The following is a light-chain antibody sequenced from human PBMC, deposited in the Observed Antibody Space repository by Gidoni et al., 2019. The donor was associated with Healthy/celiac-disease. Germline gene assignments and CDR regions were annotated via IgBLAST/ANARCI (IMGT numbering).Light chain of an antibody. CDR3: QQSYSTPGT. CDR1: QSISGY. Sequence: DIQMTQSPSSLSASVGDRVTIPCRASQSISGYLNWYQQKPGKAPKLLIYAASSLQSGVPSRFSGSGSGTDFTLTISSLQPEDFATYYCQQSYSTPGTFGQGTKLEIK. CDR2: AAS. V-gene: IGKV1-39*01. J-gene: IGKJ2*01.